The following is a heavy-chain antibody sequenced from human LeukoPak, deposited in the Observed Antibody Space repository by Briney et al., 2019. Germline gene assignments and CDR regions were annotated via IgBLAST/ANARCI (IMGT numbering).Heavy chain of an antibody. D-gene: IGHD2-2*01. CDR3: AKRGGLPAAPDY. J-gene: IGHJ4*02. CDR2: ISNSGANI. V-gene: IGHV3-23*01. CDR1: GFTFSSYA. Sequence: GGSLRLSCAASGFTFSSYAMSWVRQAPGKGLEGVSTISNSGANINYADSVKGRFTISRDNSKNTLFLQMNSLRAEDTAVYYCAKRGGLPAAPDYWGQGTLVTVSS.